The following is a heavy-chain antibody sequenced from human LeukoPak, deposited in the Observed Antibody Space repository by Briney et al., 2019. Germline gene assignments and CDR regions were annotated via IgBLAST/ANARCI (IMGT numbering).Heavy chain of an antibody. J-gene: IGHJ4*02. V-gene: IGHV4-4*02. CDR1: GGSISSYY. CDR3: ARGTDILTGFDY. CDR2: IYHSGST. D-gene: IGHD3-9*01. Sequence: SETLSLTCTVSGGSISSYYWSWVRQPPGKGLEWIGEIYHSGSTNYNPSLKSRVTISVDKSKNQFSLKLSSVTAADTAVYYCARGTDILTGFDYWGQGTLVTVSS.